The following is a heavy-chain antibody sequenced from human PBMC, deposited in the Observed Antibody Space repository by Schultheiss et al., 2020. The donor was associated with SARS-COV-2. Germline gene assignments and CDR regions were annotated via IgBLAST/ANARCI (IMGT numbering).Heavy chain of an antibody. CDR1: GASFSSYY. CDR3: ARDPTYYDILTGSYALYYYGMDV. D-gene: IGHD3-9*01. J-gene: IGHJ6*02. Sequence: SQTLSLTCAVYGASFSSYYWSWIRQPPGKGLEWIGYIYYSGSTNYNPSLKSRVTISVDTSKNQFSLKLSSVTAADTAVYYCARDPTYYDILTGSYALYYYGMDVWGQGTTVTVSS. V-gene: IGHV4-59*01. CDR2: IYYSGST.